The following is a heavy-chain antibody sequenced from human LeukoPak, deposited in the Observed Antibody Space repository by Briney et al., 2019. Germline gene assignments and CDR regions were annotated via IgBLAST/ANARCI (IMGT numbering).Heavy chain of an antibody. D-gene: IGHD3-10*01. Sequence: PSETLSLTCTVSGASISSFYWSWIRQPPGKGLEWIGSIYYSGSTYYNPSLKSRVTISVDTSKNQFSLKLSSVTAADTAVYYCARDFMGRYYYGSGSSTYYFDYWGQGTLVTVSS. CDR2: IYYSGST. CDR3: ARDFMGRYYYGSGSSTYYFDY. V-gene: IGHV4-39*07. J-gene: IGHJ4*02. CDR1: GASISSFY.